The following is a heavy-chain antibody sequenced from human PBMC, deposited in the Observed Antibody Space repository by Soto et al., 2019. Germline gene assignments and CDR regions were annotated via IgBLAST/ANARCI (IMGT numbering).Heavy chain of an antibody. V-gene: IGHV1-8*01. CDR1: GYTFTSYD. D-gene: IGHD3-22*01. J-gene: IGHJ6*02. CDR2: MNPNSGNT. Sequence: QVQLVQSGAEVKKPGASVKVSCKASGYTFTSYDINRVRQATGQGLEWMGWMNPNSGNTGYAQKFQGRVTMTRNTSISTAYMELSSLRSEDTAVYYCARGGTYYYDSRPLYGMDVWGQGTTVTVSS. CDR3: ARGGTYYYDSRPLYGMDV.